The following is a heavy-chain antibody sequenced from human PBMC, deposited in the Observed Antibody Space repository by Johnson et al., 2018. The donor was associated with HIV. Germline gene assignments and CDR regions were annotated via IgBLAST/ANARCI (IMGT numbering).Heavy chain of an antibody. D-gene: IGHD5-12*01. Sequence: VQLVESGGGLVQPGMSQRLTCAASGFTFDDYGMSWVRQAPGKGLEWVSGINWNGGSTGYADSVKGRFTISRDNAKNSLYLQMNSLRAEDTAVYYCSRHSPRGYSGYDAFDIWGQGTMVTVSS. CDR1: GFTFDDYG. CDR3: SRHSPRGYSGYDAFDI. CDR2: INWNGGST. J-gene: IGHJ3*02. V-gene: IGHV3-20*04.